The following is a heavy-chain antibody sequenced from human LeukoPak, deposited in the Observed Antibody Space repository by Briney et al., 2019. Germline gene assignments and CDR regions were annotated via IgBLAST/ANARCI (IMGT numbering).Heavy chain of an antibody. CDR2: ISGSGGST. D-gene: IGHD3-10*01. CDR1: GFTFSSYA. Sequence: GGSLRLSCAASGFTFSSYAMSWVRQAPGKGLEWVSAISGSGGSTYYADSVKGRFTISRDNSKNTLYPQMNSLRAEDTAVYYCAKDRRFGFGELPYYFDYWGQGTLVTVSS. CDR3: AKDRRFGFGELPYYFDY. V-gene: IGHV3-23*01. J-gene: IGHJ4*02.